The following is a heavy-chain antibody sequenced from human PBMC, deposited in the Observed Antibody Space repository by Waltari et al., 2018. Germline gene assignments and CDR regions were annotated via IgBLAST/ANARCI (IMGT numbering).Heavy chain of an antibody. CDR3: ARGYCSSTSCYPNWFDP. D-gene: IGHD2-2*01. CDR2: IYYSGST. Sequence: QVQLQQWGAGLLKPSETLSLTCTVSGGSISSYYWSWIRQPPGKGLEWIGYIYYSGSTNYNPSLKSRVTISVDTSKNQFSLKLSSVTAADTAVYYCARGYCSSTSCYPNWFDPWGQGTLVTVSS. J-gene: IGHJ5*02. CDR1: GGSISSYY. V-gene: IGHV4-59*01.